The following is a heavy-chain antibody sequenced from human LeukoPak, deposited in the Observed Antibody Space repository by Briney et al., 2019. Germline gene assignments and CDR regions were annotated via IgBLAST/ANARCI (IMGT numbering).Heavy chain of an antibody. J-gene: IGHJ4*02. Sequence: PGGSLRLSCAASGFTFSSYNMNWVRQAPGKGLEWVSYISSSSSTIYYAGSVKGRFTISRDNAKNSLYLQMNSLRAEDAAVYFCAKAPVTSCRGAYCYPFDSWGQGTLVTVSS. D-gene: IGHD2-21*01. CDR3: AKAPVTSCRGAYCYPFDS. CDR1: GFTFSSYN. CDR2: ISSSSSTI. V-gene: IGHV3-48*01.